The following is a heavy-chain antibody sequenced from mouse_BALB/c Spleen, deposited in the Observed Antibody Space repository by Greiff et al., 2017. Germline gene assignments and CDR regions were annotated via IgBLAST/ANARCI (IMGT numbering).Heavy chain of an antibody. CDR2: ISSGGSYT. V-gene: IGHV5-9-3*01. D-gene: IGHD1-2*01. J-gene: IGHJ2*01. CDR3: ARQGHYYGPEDYFDY. Sequence: EVQGVESGGGLVKPGGSLKLSCAASGFTFSSYAMSWVRQTPEKRLEWVATISSGGSYTYYPDSVKGRFTISRDNAKNTLYLQMSSLRSEDTAMYYCARQGHYYGPEDYFDYWGQGTTLTVSS. CDR1: GFTFSSYA.